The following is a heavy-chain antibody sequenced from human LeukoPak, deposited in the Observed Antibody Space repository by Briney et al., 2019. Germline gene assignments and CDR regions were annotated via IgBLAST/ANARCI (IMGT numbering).Heavy chain of an antibody. CDR1: GGSISSYY. CDR3: ARGSGSSWYTPYYYYYGMDV. D-gene: IGHD6-13*01. Sequence: PSETLSLTCTVSGGSISSYYWSWIRQPPGKGLEWIGYIYYSGSTNYNPSLKSRVTISVDTSKNQFSLKLSSMTAADTAVYYCARGSGSSWYTPYYYYYGMDVWGQGTTVTVSS. J-gene: IGHJ6*02. V-gene: IGHV4-59*01. CDR2: IYYSGST.